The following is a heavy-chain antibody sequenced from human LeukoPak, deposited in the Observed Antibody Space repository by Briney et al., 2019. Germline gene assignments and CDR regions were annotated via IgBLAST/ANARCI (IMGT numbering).Heavy chain of an antibody. CDR3: ARDWGVGPMPKSRFDP. V-gene: IGHV4-59*13. CDR2: IYYSGST. D-gene: IGHD3-16*01. Sequence: SETLSLTCTVSGGSISSYYWSLIRQPPGKGLEWIGYIYYSGSTNYNPSLKSRVTISVDTSKNQFSLKLSSVTAADTAVYYCARDWGVGPMPKSRFDPWGQGTLVTVSS. CDR1: GGSISSYY. J-gene: IGHJ5*02.